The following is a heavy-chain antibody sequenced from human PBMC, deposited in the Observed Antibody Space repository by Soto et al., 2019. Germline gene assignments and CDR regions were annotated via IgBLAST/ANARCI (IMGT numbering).Heavy chain of an antibody. CDR3: AADLDGMLLGLGPFDI. Sequence: SVKVSCKASGFTFTSSAVQWVRQARGQRLEWIGWIVVGSGNTNYAQKFQERVTITRDMSTSTAYMELSSLRSEDTAVYYCAADLDGMLLGLGPFDIWGQGTMVTVSS. D-gene: IGHD3-16*01. V-gene: IGHV1-58*01. CDR2: IVVGSGNT. J-gene: IGHJ3*02. CDR1: GFTFTSSA.